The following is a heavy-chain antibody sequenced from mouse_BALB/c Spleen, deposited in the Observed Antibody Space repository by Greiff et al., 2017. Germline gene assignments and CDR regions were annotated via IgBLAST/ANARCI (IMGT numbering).Heavy chain of an antibody. CDR1: GFTFTDYY. J-gene: IGHJ4*01. CDR2: IRNKANGYTT. Sequence: EVKLMESGGGLVQPGGSLRLSCATSGFTFTDYYMSWVRQPPGKALEWLGFIRNKANGYTTEYSASVKGRFTISRDNSQSILYLQMNTLRAEDSATYYCASHRDDYYAMDDWGQGTSVTVSS. D-gene: IGHD3-3*01. V-gene: IGHV7-3*02. CDR3: ASHRDDYYAMDD.